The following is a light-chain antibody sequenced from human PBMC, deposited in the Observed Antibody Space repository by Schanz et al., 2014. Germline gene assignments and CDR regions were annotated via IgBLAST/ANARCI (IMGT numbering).Light chain of an antibody. CDR2: RAS. CDR3: QHYSLSPL. CDR1: QSVDRNY. J-gene: IGKJ1*01. V-gene: IGKV3-20*01. Sequence: EIVLTQSPSTLSLSPGERGTISCRASQSVDRNYFAWYQQKPGQAPRLLIYRASSRATGIPDRFSGSGSGTDFTLTISRLEPEDFAVYYCQHYSLSPLFGQGTKVDI.